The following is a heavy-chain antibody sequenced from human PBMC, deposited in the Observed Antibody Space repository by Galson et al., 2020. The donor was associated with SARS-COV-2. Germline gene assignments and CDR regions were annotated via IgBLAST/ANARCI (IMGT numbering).Heavy chain of an antibody. Sequence: ASVKVSCKVSGYTLAQLSIDWVRQAPGKGLEWMGGFDPVDGKRIFAQRIQDRVTMTEDTSTDTAYMELSSLRSEDTAVYYCATGITQGGTISDYWGQGTLVTVSS. CDR3: ATGITQGGTISDY. J-gene: IGHJ4*02. V-gene: IGHV1-24*01. D-gene: IGHD5-12*01. CDR1: GYTLAQLS. CDR2: FDPVDGKR.